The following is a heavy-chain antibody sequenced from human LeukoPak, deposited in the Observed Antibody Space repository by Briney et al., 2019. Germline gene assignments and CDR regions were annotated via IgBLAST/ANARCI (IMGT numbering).Heavy chain of an antibody. J-gene: IGHJ6*03. CDR2: IRFDASTE. CDR3: AKGSRHYYYYYMDV. V-gene: IGHV3-30*02. Sequence: GGSLRLSCAASGFTFNNYVMHWVRQAPGKGLEWVAFIRFDASTEYYAGSVKGRFTISRDNSKNTLFLQMNSLRAKDTAVYYCAKGSRHYYYYYMDVWGKGTTVTISS. CDR1: GFTFNNYV.